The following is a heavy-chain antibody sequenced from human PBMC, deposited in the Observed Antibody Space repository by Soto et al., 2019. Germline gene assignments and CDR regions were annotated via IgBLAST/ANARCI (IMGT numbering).Heavy chain of an antibody. Sequence: EVELLESGGGLVQPGGSLRLSCSAPGFNFNNYAMNWVRHAPGKGLEWVSVLSGSGGTTYYSDSVSGRFIISRDNSKNMLYLQMNRLRADDTAIYYCAKSLNILGGKPNFDHWGQGTLVTVSS. CDR2: LSGSGGTT. J-gene: IGHJ4*02. D-gene: IGHD3-10*02. V-gene: IGHV3-23*01. CDR3: AKSLNILGGKPNFDH. CDR1: GFNFNNYA.